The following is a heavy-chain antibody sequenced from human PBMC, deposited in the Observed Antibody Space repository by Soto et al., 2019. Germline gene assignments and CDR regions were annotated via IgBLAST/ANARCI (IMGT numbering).Heavy chain of an antibody. CDR3: ARVGSSSWYAYYYYGMDV. CDR1: GFTFSSYG. CDR2: IWYDGSNK. Sequence: QVQLVESGGGVVQPGRSLRLSCAASGFTFSSYGMHWVRQAPGKGLEWVAVIWYDGSNKYYADSVKGRFTISRDNSKNTLYLQMNSLRAEATAVYYCARVGSSSWYAYYYYGMDVWGQGTTVTVSS. J-gene: IGHJ6*02. D-gene: IGHD6-13*01. V-gene: IGHV3-33*01.